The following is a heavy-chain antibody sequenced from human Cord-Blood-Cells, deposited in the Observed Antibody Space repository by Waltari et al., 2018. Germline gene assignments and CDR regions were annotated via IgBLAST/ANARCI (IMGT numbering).Heavy chain of an antibody. D-gene: IGHD2-2*01. Sequence: VQPQQWGAGLLKPSETLSLTCAVYGGSFSGYYWSWIRQPPGKGLEWIGEINHSGSTNYNPSLKSRVTISVDTSKNQFSLKLSSVTAADTAVYYCAIEVYCSSTSCYHDAFDIWGQGTMVTVSS. CDR2: INHSGST. CDR1: GGSFSGYY. J-gene: IGHJ3*02. CDR3: AIEVYCSSTSCYHDAFDI. V-gene: IGHV4-34*01.